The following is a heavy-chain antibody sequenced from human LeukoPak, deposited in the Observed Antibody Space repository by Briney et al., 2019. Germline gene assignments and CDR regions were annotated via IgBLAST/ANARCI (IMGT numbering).Heavy chain of an antibody. CDR2: ISPGDSDT. J-gene: IGHJ4*02. CDR3: ARRVYGSGSYRIDY. Sequence: GEPLKISCKGSGYSFTSYWIGWVRQMPGKGLEWMGIISPGDSDTRYSPSFQGQATISADKSISTAYLQWSSLKASDTAMYCCARRVYGSGSYRIDYWGQGTLVTVSS. V-gene: IGHV5-51*01. CDR1: GYSFTSYW. D-gene: IGHD3-10*01.